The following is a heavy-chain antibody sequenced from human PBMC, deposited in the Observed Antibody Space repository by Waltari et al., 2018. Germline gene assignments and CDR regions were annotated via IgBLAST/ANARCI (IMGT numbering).Heavy chain of an antibody. CDR2: IYYSGST. Sequence: GLVKPSETLSLTCTVSGGSISSYYWSWIRQPPGKGLEWIGYIYYSGSTNYNPSLKSRVTISVDTSKNQFSLKLSSVTAADTAVYYCARDLLLGEPYYYYYGMDVWGQGTTVTVSS. CDR3: ARDLLLGEPYYYYYGMDV. CDR1: GGSISSYY. V-gene: IGHV4-59*01. J-gene: IGHJ6*02. D-gene: IGHD2-21*01.